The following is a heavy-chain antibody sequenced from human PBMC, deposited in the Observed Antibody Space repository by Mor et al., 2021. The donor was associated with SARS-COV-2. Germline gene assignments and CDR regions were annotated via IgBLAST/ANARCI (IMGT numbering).Heavy chain of an antibody. V-gene: IGHV3-15*01. CDR2: IKTKSDGETT. Sequence: ESVARIKTKSDGETTLYAAPVKGRFTISRDDSEDTLYLQMSSLRVEDTAVYYCFLDVPNNYFDPWGQGTVVTVSS. D-gene: IGHD3-3*01. CDR3: FLDVPNNYFDP. J-gene: IGHJ5*02.